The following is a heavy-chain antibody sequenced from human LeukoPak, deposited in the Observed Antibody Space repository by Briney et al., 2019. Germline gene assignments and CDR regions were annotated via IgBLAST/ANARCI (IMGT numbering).Heavy chain of an antibody. V-gene: IGHV3-11*04. CDR3: ARCGDGLPCDFDY. D-gene: IGHD3-10*01. Sequence: GGSLRLSCAASEFTFSDSDMSWIRQAPGKGRAWVSYISSTASTRYYADSVKGRFTISRDNAKNSLYLQMNSLRAEDTAVYYCARCGDGLPCDFDYWGQGTLVTVSS. CDR1: EFTFSDSD. J-gene: IGHJ4*02. CDR2: ISSTASTR.